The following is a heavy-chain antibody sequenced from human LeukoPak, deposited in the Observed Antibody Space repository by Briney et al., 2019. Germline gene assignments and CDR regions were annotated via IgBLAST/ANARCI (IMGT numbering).Heavy chain of an antibody. CDR2: INPDGSTT. CDR3: ARGPYDSSGYYFDY. D-gene: IGHD3-22*01. CDR1: GFTFSSYW. J-gene: IGHJ4*02. V-gene: IGHV3-74*01. Sequence: GGSLRLSCAASGFTFSSYWMHWVRQAPGKGLVWVSRINPDGSTTRYADSVKGRFTISRNNSKNTLYLQMNSLRAEDTAVYYCARGPYDSSGYYFDYWGQGTLVTVSS.